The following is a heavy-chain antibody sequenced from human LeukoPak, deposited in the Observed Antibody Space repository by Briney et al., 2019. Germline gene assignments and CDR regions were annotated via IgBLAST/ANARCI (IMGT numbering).Heavy chain of an antibody. CDR2: INSDGSST. CDR1: GFTFSIYW. CDR3: ARVSSGSYFGYYYYYMDV. Sequence: GGSLRLSCAASGFTFSIYWMHWVRQAPGKGLVWVSRINSDGSSTSYADSVKGRFTISRDNAKNTLYLQMDSLRAEDTAVYYCARVSSGSYFGYYYYYMDVWGKETTVTVSS. D-gene: IGHD1-26*01. V-gene: IGHV3-74*01. J-gene: IGHJ6*03.